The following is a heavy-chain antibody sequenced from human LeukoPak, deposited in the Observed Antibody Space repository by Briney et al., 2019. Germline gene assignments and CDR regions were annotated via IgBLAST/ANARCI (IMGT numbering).Heavy chain of an antibody. CDR2: INPNSGDT. J-gene: IGHJ4*02. V-gene: IGHV1-2*06. D-gene: IGHD6-13*01. CDR1: GYNFNDYC. Sequence: ASVKVSCKASGYNFNDYCMHWVRQAPGQGLEWMGRINPNSGDTNYAQNFQGRVAMTRDTSINTAYMELTRLRSDDTAVYYCASLVQGFDYWGQGTLVTVSS. CDR3: ASLVQGFDY.